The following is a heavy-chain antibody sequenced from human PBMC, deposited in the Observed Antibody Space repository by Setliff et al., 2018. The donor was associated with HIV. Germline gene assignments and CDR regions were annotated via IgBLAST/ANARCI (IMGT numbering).Heavy chain of an antibody. CDR2: MNPNSGNT. V-gene: IGHV1-69*13. CDR1: GGSFSSFA. J-gene: IGHJ4*02. Sequence: SVKVSCKVSGGSFSSFAISWVRQAPGHGLEWMGWMNPNSGNTGYAQKFQGRVTITADESTSTAYMELSSLRSEDTAVYYCARTEGVYNFWSGTKNLDYWGQGTLVTVSS. CDR3: ARTEGVYNFWSGTKNLDY. D-gene: IGHD3-3*01.